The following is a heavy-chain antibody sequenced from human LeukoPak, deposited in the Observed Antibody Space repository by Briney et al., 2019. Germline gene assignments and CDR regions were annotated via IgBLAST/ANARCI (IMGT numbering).Heavy chain of an antibody. V-gene: IGHV1-2*02. J-gene: IGHJ4*02. D-gene: IGHD1-26*01. Sequence: ASVKVSCKASGYTFTGYYMHWVRQAPGQGLEWMGGSNPNSGGTNYAPKFQDRFTMTRDTSISTAYMELSRLRSDDTAVYYCARDGWSGSYPDYWGQGTLVTVSS. CDR1: GYTFTGYY. CDR2: SNPNSGGT. CDR3: ARDGWSGSYPDY.